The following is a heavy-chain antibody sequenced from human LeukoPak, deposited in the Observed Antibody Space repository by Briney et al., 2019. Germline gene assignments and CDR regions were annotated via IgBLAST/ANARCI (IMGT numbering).Heavy chain of an antibody. J-gene: IGHJ6*04. CDR2: VSDNGDRT. CDR3: ARDHMVRGVILYYGMDV. V-gene: IGHV3-23*01. CDR1: GLTFSSYG. Sequence: PGGSLRLSCAASGLTFSSYGMNWVRQAPGKGLEWVSAVSDNGDRTYYADSVKGRFTISRDNSKNTLYLQMNSLRAEDTAVYYCARDHMVRGVILYYGMDVWGKGTTVTVSS. D-gene: IGHD3-10*01.